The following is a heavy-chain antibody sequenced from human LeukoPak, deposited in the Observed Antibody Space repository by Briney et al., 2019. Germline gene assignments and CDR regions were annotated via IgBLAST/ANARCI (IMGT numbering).Heavy chain of an antibody. CDR2: VSYSGRT. V-gene: IGHV4-39*01. CDR3: ARPKTDRSSVGWFDP. Sequence: SETLSLTCTFSGGSISTSSFYWGWIRQPPGKGLEWIGTVSYSGRTYYNPSLQRRVTISVGTSKSQCSLKLSSVTATDTAVYYCARPKTDRSSVGWFDPWGQGTLVTVSS. J-gene: IGHJ5*02. CDR1: GGSISTSSFY. D-gene: IGHD6-13*01.